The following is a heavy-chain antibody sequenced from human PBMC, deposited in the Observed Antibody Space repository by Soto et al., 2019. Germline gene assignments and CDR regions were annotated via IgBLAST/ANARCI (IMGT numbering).Heavy chain of an antibody. J-gene: IGHJ6*02. CDR2: IYDSGNT. CDR1: GDSITTYKW. Sequence: SETLSLTCGVSGDSITTYKWWTWVRQTPGKGLEWIGEIYDSGNTRYNPSLKSRVTISKDTPKNELSLKLNSVTVADTAVYYCATCQLGEYYYAMDIWGQGTTVTVSS. V-gene: IGHV4-4*02. D-gene: IGHD7-27*01. CDR3: ATCQLGEYYYAMDI.